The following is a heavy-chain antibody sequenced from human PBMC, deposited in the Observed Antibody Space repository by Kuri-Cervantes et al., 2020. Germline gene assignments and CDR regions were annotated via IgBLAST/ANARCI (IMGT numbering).Heavy chain of an antibody. V-gene: IGHV4-59*04. CDR3: ARRSMVRGVDY. D-gene: IGHD3-10*01. CDR2: IYHSGST. J-gene: IGHJ4*02. Sequence: SETLSLTCTVSGGSISSYYWSWIRQPPGKGLEWIGYIYHSGSTYYNPSLKSRVTISVDTSKNQFSLKLSSVTAADTAVYYCARRSMVRGVDYWGQGTLVTVSS. CDR1: GGSISSYY.